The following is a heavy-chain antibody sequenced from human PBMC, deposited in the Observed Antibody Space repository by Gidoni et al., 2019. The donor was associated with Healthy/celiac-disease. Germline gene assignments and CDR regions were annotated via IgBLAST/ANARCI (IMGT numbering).Heavy chain of an antibody. D-gene: IGHD2-2*01. CDR3: ARDLPSQLLFIPLYFDY. Sequence: EVQLVESGGGLVRPGGSLSLSCAASGFTFSSYRMNWVRQAPGKGLEWVSYISSSSSTIYYAVSVKGRFTISRDNAKNSLYLQMNSLRDEDTAVYYCARDLPSQLLFIPLYFDYWGQGTLVTVSS. CDR1: GFTFSSYR. V-gene: IGHV3-48*02. J-gene: IGHJ4*02. CDR2: ISSSSSTI.